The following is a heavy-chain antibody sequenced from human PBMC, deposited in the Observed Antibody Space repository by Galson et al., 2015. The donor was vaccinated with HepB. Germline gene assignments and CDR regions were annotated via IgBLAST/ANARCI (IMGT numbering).Heavy chain of an antibody. CDR2: IDPSDSYT. D-gene: IGHD3-22*01. Sequence: QSGAEVKKPGESLRISCKGSGYSFSSYWINWVRQMPGKGLEWMGKIDPSDSYTNYSPSFQGHVTISADKSINTAYLQWSSLQASDTAIYYCARHPTTMIVLDAFDVWGQGTMVSVSS. CDR3: ARHPTTMIVLDAFDV. CDR1: GYSFSSYW. V-gene: IGHV5-10-1*01. J-gene: IGHJ3*01.